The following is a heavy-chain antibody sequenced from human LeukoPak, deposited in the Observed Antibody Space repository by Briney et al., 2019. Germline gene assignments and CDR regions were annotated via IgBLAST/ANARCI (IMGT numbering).Heavy chain of an antibody. Sequence: PSETLSLTCTVSGGSISSYYWRWIRQPPGKGLVWIGYIYYSGSTNYNPSLNSRVTISMDAAKNQFFLKLRSVTAADTAVYYCARDGIFGVVLTPGYFYYFDVWGKGTTVTVSS. J-gene: IGHJ6*03. CDR2: IYYSGST. CDR1: GGSISSYY. V-gene: IGHV4-59*01. CDR3: ARDGIFGVVLTPGYFYYFDV. D-gene: IGHD3-3*01.